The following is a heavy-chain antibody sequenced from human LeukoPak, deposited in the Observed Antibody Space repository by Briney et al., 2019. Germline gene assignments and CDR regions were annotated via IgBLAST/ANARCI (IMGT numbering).Heavy chain of an antibody. Sequence: GGSLRLSCAASGFTFSNYWISWVRQAPGMGLEWVGNIKEDGSQAYYVDSVKGRFTVSRDNAQNSLYLQMNSLRVEDTAVYYCVRDVEIWGQGTLVTVSS. D-gene: IGHD5-24*01. CDR3: VRDVEI. CDR2: IKEDGSQA. CDR1: GFTFSNYW. J-gene: IGHJ4*02. V-gene: IGHV3-7*01.